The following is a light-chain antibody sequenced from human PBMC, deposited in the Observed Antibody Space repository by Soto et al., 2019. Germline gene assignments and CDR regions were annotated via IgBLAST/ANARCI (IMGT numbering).Light chain of an antibody. CDR1: QSVSSY. J-gene: IGKJ4*01. CDR3: QQYNSWPLT. Sequence: EIVMTQSPATLSLSPGERATLSCRASQSVSSYLAWYQQKPGQAPRLLIYGASTRATGFPARFSGSGSGTEFTLTISSLQSEDFAVYYCQQYNSWPLTLGGGTRVEIK. CDR2: GAS. V-gene: IGKV3-15*01.